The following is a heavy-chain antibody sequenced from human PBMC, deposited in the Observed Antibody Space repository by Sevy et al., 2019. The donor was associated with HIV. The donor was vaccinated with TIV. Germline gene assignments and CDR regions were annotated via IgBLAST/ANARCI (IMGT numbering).Heavy chain of an antibody. CDR1: GDSISGYY. CDR2: IFYSGRT. V-gene: IGHV4-59*01. J-gene: IGHJ6*02. CDR3: ARGAPYYYYGMDV. Sequence: SETLSLTCTVSGDSISGYYWSWIRQPPGKGLEWIGYIFYSGRTKYNPSLKSRVTISEDTSKNQLSLKLSSVTAADTAVYYCARGAPYYYYGMDVWGQGTTVTVSS.